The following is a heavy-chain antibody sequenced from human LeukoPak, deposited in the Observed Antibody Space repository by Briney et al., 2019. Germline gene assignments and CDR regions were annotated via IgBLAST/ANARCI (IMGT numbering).Heavy chain of an antibody. D-gene: IGHD6-13*01. CDR2: INHSGST. Sequence: SETLSLTCAVYGGSLSGYYWSWIRQPPGKGLEWIGEINHSGSTNYNPSLKSRVTISVDTSKNQFSLKLSSVTAADTAVYYCARRRDIIARHDYWGQGTLVTVSS. V-gene: IGHV4-34*01. J-gene: IGHJ4*02. CDR3: ARRRDIIARHDY. CDR1: GGSLSGYY.